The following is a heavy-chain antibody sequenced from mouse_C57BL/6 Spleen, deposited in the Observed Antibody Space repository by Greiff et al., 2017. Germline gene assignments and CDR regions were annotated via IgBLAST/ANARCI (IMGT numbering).Heavy chain of an antibody. Sequence: EVQGVESGGGLVQLKGSLKSPCAVPGFTSNTYALHWVRQAPGMGLEWVARIRSKRSNYATYYADSVKDRFTISRDDSQSMLYLQMRNLKTEDTTMYYCVRDIRYFDVWGTGTTVTVSS. CDR2: IRSKRSNYAT. CDR3: VRDIRYFDV. J-gene: IGHJ1*03. V-gene: IGHV10-3*01. CDR1: GFTSNTYA.